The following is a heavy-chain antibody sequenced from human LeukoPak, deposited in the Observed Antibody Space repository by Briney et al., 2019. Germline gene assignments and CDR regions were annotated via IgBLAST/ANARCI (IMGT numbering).Heavy chain of an antibody. CDR3: ARGYYDSSGYYDY. CDR1: RFTFSSYS. V-gene: IGHV3-53*01. J-gene: IGHJ4*02. Sequence: GGSLRLSCAASRFTFSSYSMNWVRQAPGKGLEWVSVIYSGGSTYYADSVKGRFTISRDNSKNTLYLQMNSLRAEDTAVYYCARGYYDSSGYYDYWGQGTLVTVSS. D-gene: IGHD3-22*01. CDR2: IYSGGST.